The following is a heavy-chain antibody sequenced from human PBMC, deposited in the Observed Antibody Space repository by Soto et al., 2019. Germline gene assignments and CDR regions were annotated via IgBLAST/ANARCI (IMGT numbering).Heavy chain of an antibody. CDR1: GGSFSGYC. CDR3: GRGKIFRYFDWLSHNAMDV. V-gene: IGHV4-34*01. J-gene: IGHJ6*01. D-gene: IGHD3-9*01. CDR2: INHSGSA. Sequence: SETLSLTCIVYGGSFSGYCWSWIRHPPGQGLEWIGEINHSGSANYNPSLKSRVTISGDTSKNEFSLTLSSVTAAATAADSCGRGKIFRYFDWLSHNAMDVWGQGTTVTVSS.